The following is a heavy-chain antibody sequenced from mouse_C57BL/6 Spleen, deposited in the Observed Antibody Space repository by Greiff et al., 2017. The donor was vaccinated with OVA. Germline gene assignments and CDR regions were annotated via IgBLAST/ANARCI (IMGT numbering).Heavy chain of an antibody. CDR1: GYTFTSYT. D-gene: IGHD1-1*01. CDR2: INPSSGYT. J-gene: IGHJ2*01. V-gene: IGHV1-4*01. Sequence: QVQLQQSGAELARPGASVKMSCKASGYTFTSYTMHWVKQRPGQGLEWIGYINPSSGYTKYNQKFKDKATLTADKSSITAYMQLSSLTSEDSAVYYCARWMDYYGSSYYFDYWGQGTTLTVSS. CDR3: ARWMDYYGSSYYFDY.